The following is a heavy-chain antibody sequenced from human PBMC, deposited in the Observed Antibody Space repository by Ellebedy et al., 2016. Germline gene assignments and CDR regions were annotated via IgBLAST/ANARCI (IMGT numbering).Heavy chain of an antibody. CDR1: GYTFTSYG. CDR2: ISAYNGNT. J-gene: IGHJ6*02. CDR3: ARGDSSSWYIANDYYYYGMDV. V-gene: IGHV1-18*01. Sequence: ASVKVSCKASGYTFTSYGISWVRQAPGQGLEWMGWISAYNGNTNYAQKLQGRVTMTTDTSTSTAYMELRSLRSDDTAVYYCARGDSSSWYIANDYYYYGMDVWGQGTTVTVSS. D-gene: IGHD6-13*01.